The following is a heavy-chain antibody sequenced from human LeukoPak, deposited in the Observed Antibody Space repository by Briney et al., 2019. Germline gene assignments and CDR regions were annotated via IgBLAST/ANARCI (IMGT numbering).Heavy chain of an antibody. CDR1: GFTFSSYW. V-gene: IGHV3-74*01. CDR3: ARVLYCTNGVCYWHYYYMDV. CDR2: INSDGSST. Sequence: GGSLRLSCAASGFTFSSYWMHWVREAPGKGLVWVSRINSDGSSTSYADSVKGRFTISRDNAKNTLYLQMNSLRAEDTAVYYCARVLYCTNGVCYWHYYYMDVWGKGTTVTVSS. D-gene: IGHD2-8*01. J-gene: IGHJ6*03.